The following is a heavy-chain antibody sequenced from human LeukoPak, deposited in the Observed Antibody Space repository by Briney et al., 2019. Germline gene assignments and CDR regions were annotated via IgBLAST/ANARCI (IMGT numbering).Heavy chain of an antibody. V-gene: IGHV3-11*04. D-gene: IGHD1-7*01. CDR1: GFTFSDYY. CDR3: ARDKGDWNYGGGAFDY. CDR2: ISSSGSTI. Sequence: GGSLRLSCAASGFTFSDYYMSWIRQAPGKGLEWVSYISSSGSTIYYADSVKGRFTISRDNSKNTLYLQMNSLRAEDTAVYYCARDKGDWNYGGGAFDYWGQGTLVTVSS. J-gene: IGHJ4*02.